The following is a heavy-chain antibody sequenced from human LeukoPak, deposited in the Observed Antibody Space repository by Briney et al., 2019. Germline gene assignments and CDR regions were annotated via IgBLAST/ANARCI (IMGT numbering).Heavy chain of an antibody. Sequence: ASVKVSCKASGYTFTSYDINWVRQATGQGLEWMGWMNPNSGDTGYAQKFQGRVTMTRNTSISTAYMELSSLRSEDTAVYYCARPYYDSSGYQNFDYWGQGTLVTVSS. D-gene: IGHD3-22*01. CDR2: MNPNSGDT. CDR3: ARPYYDSSGYQNFDY. V-gene: IGHV1-8*01. J-gene: IGHJ4*02. CDR1: GYTFTSYD.